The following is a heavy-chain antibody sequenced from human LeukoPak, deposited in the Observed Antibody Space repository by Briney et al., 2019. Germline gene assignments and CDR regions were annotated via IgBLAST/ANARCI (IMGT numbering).Heavy chain of an antibody. CDR1: GGSISSGGYY. CDR3: ARGRVAATGY. D-gene: IGHD6-19*01. V-gene: IGHV4-39*07. Sequence: PSETLSLTCTVSGGSISSGGYYWSWIRQPPGKGLEWIGSIYYSGSTYYNPSLKSRVTISVDTSKNQFSLKLSSVTAADTAVYYCARGRVAATGYWGQGTLVTVSS. CDR2: IYYSGST. J-gene: IGHJ4*02.